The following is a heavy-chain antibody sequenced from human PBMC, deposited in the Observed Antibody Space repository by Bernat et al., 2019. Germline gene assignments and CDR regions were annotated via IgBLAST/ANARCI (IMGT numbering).Heavy chain of an antibody. V-gene: IGHV4-38-2*02. CDR2: IYHSGST. D-gene: IGHD6-19*01. Sequence: QVQLQESGPGLVKPSETLSPTCAVSGYSISSGYYWGWIRQPPGKGLEWIGSIYHSGSTYYNPSLKSRVTISVDTSKNQFSLKLSSVTAADTAVYYCARDFIAVAGSPGYWGQGTLVTVSS. CDR3: ARDFIAVAGSPGY. CDR1: GYSISSGYY. J-gene: IGHJ4*02.